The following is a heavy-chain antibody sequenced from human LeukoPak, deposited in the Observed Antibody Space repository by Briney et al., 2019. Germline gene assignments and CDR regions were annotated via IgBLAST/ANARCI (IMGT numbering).Heavy chain of an antibody. Sequence: SETLSLTCTVSGGSISSYYWSWIRQPPGKGLEWIGYIYYSGNTNYNPSLKSRVTISVDTSKNQFSLRLSSVTAADTAVYYCARVLRYFDMDVWGKGTTVTVSS. CDR2: IYYSGNT. D-gene: IGHD3-9*01. J-gene: IGHJ6*03. CDR3: ARVLRYFDMDV. V-gene: IGHV4-59*01. CDR1: GGSISSYY.